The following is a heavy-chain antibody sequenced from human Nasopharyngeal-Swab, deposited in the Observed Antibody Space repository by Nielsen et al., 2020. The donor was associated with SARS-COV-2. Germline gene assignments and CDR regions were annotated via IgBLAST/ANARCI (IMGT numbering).Heavy chain of an antibody. CDR1: GYTFTGYY. CDR2: INPNSGGT. J-gene: IGHJ4*02. Sequence: ASVKVSCKASGYTFTGYYMHWVRQAPGQGLEWMGRINPNSGGTNYAQKFQGRVTMTRDTSISTAYMELSRLRSDDTAVYSCASPTQYCGGGSCLDYWGQGTLVTVSS. V-gene: IGHV1-2*06. CDR3: ASPTQYCGGGSCLDY. D-gene: IGHD2-15*01.